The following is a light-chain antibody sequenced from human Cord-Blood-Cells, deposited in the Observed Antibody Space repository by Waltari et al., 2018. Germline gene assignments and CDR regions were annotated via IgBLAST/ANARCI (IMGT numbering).Light chain of an antibody. V-gene: IGKV3-11*01. CDR2: DAS. CDR1: QSVSSS. J-gene: IGKJ5*01. CDR3: QQRSNWLT. Sequence: EIVLTQSPATLSLSPGERATLSCRASQSVSSSLAWYKQKPGQAPRLLIYDASNRATGIPARFSGSGSGTDFTLTISSLEPEDFAVYYCQQRSNWLTFGQGTRLEIK.